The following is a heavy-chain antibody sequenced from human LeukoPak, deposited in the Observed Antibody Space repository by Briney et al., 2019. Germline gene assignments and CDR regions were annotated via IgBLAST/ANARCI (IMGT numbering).Heavy chain of an antibody. CDR2: ISGRDDST. D-gene: IGHD3-9*01. CDR1: GFSFSNYA. J-gene: IGHJ4*02. Sequence: SGGSLRLSCAASGFSFSNYAMSWARQVPGKGLEWVSAISGRDDSTYYADSVKGRFTISRDTSKNTLYLQMNSLRAEDTAVYYCAKWGDYDVLTGYYDSDYWGQGTLVTVSS. V-gene: IGHV3-23*01. CDR3: AKWGDYDVLTGYYDSDY.